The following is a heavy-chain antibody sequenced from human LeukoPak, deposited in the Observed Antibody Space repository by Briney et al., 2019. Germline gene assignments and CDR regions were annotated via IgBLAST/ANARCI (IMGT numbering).Heavy chain of an antibody. CDR3: AKSPRPVVIPTYYFDY. CDR1: GFTFSSYG. D-gene: IGHD3-22*01. J-gene: IGHJ4*02. CDR2: IRYDGSNK. V-gene: IGHV3-30*02. Sequence: AGGSLRLSCAASGFTFSSYGMHWVRQAPGKGLEWVAFIRYDGSNKYYADSVKGRFTISRDNSKNTLYLQMNSLRAEDTAVYYCAKSPRPVVIPTYYFDYWGQGTLVTVSS.